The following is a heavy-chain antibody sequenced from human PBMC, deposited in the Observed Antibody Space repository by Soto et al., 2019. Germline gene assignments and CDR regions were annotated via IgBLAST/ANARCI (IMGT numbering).Heavy chain of an antibody. CDR3: ATRAREYCSSTSCPLFDY. Sequence: ASVKVSCKASGYTFTSYAMHWVRQAPGQRLEWMGWINAGNGNTKYSQKFQGRVTITRDRSASTAYMELSSLRSEDTAVYYCATRAREYCSSTSCPLFDYWGQ. J-gene: IGHJ4*02. CDR2: INAGNGNT. CDR1: GYTFTSYA. D-gene: IGHD2-2*01. V-gene: IGHV1-3*01.